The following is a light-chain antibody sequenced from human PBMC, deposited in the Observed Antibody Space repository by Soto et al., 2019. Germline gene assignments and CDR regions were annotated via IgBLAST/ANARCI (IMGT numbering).Light chain of an antibody. CDR2: DAS. CDR1: QSVSSSS. V-gene: IGKV3-20*01. J-gene: IGKJ1*01. Sequence: ESLLTHSPGTMCLSPGERSTLSCRASQSVSSSSLAGYQQKRGQAHRLLIHDASSRATGVPDRFSGSGSGTDFTLIISRLEPEDFAVYYCQQYGGSPRTFGQGTKVDIK. CDR3: QQYGGSPRT.